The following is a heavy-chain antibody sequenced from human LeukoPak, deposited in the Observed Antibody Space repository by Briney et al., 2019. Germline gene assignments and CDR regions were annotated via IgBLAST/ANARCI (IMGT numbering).Heavy chain of an antibody. CDR3: ATTGSGSYYDY. D-gene: IGHD1-26*01. CDR1: GFSFSSSW. V-gene: IGHV3-74*01. CDR2: INDDETST. Sequence: HPGGSLRLSCAASGFSFSSSWMHWVRQVPGKGLEWVSRINDDETSTTYAESVKGRFTISRDNAKNTLFLQMNSLGAEDTAVYYCATTGSGSYYDYWGQGTLVTVSS. J-gene: IGHJ4*02.